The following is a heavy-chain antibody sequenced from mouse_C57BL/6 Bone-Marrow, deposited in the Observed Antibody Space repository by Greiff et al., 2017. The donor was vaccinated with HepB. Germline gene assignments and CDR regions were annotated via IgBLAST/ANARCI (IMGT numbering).Heavy chain of an antibody. J-gene: IGHJ4*01. CDR3: ARRVADYYAMDY. CDR1: GFTFSDYG. Sequence: EVMLVESGGGLVQPGGSLKLSCAASGFTFSDYGMAWVRQAPRKGPEWVAFISNLAYSIYYADTVTGRFTISRENAKNTLYLEMSSLRSEDTAMYYCARRVADYYAMDYWGQGTSVTVSS. V-gene: IGHV5-15*04. CDR2: ISNLAYSI. D-gene: IGHD1-1*02.